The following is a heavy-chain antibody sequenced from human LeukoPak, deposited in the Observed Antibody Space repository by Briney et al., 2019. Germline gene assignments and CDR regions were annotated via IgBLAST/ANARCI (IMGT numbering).Heavy chain of an antibody. D-gene: IGHD6-6*01. CDR3: ARGARPDYYYYMDV. Sequence: ASVKVSCKASGYTFTSYAMNWVRQAPGQGLEWMGWINTNTGNPTYAQGFTGRFVFSLDTSVSTAYLQISSLKAEDTAVYYCARGARPDYYYYMDVWGKGTTVTVSS. V-gene: IGHV7-4-1*02. J-gene: IGHJ6*03. CDR2: INTNTGNP. CDR1: GYTFTSYA.